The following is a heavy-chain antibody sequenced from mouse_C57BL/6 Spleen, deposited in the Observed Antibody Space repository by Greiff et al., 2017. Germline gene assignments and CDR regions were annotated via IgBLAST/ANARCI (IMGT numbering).Heavy chain of an antibody. V-gene: IGHV2-2*01. CDR3: ARNRITTVVDPFYYAMDY. Sequence: VQRVESGPGLVQPSQSLSITCTVSGFSLTSSGVHWVRQSPGTGLEWLGVIWSGGSTDYNAAFISRLSISKDNSKSQVFFKMNSLQADDTAIYXCARNRITTVVDPFYYAMDYWGQGTSVTVSS. CDR2: IWSGGST. D-gene: IGHD1-1*01. CDR1: GFSLTSSG. J-gene: IGHJ4*01.